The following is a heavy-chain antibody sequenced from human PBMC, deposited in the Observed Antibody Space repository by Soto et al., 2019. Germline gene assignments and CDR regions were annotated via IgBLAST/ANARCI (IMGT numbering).Heavy chain of an antibody. V-gene: IGHV4-59*01. CDR3: PRWKYDPWSCYYPSNWFGT. D-gene: IGHD3-3*01. CDR1: GDSIGSYH. CDR2: IYNRGSV. J-gene: IGHJ5*02. Sequence: PSETLSLTCFVSGDSIGSYHWNWLRQPPGRGLEWIGYIYNRGSVRYNPSLNSRVTISVDRSRNQFSLSLSPVTAADTAMYYCPRWKYDPWSCYYPSNWFGTWGPGTLVTVSS.